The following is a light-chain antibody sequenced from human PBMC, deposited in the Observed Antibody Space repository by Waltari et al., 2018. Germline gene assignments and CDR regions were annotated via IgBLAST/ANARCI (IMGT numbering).Light chain of an antibody. J-gene: IGKJ4*01. CDR1: QNLHKY. CDR2: EAS. CDR3: QQRSNWPPLT. Sequence: EVVLTLSPASLSSSPGARVTLSCRASQNLHKYLAWYQQKPGQAPRLLIYEASNRATGIPDRFSGSGSGTDFTLTIDSLEPEDFAVYFCQQRSNWPPLTFGGGTKVEIK. V-gene: IGKV3-11*01.